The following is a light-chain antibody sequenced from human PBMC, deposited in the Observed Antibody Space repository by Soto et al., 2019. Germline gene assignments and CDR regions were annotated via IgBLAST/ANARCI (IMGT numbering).Light chain of an antibody. CDR1: ESVSSN. J-gene: IGKJ5*01. CDR3: QQYNSWPPIT. V-gene: IGKV3D-15*01. CDR2: GVY. Sequence: EIVLTQSPATLSVSPGERATLSCRASESVSSNLAWYQQKPGQAPRLLIYGVYTRAPGIPARFSGSGSGTEFTLTISSLQSEDFAIYYCQQYNSWPPITFGQGTRLEIK.